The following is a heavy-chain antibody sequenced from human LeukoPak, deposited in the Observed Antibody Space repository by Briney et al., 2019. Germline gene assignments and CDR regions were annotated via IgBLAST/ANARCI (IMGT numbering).Heavy chain of an antibody. CDR1: GFTFSSYA. Sequence: PGGSLRLSCAASGFTFSSYAMTWVRQAPGKGREWVSAISGSGDSTYYADSVKGRFTTSRDNSKNTLYLQMNSLRAEDTAVYYCAKDQGYYGSGSYKEYFQHWGQGTLVTVSS. CDR3: AKDQGYYGSGSYKEYFQH. CDR2: ISGSGDST. D-gene: IGHD3-10*01. J-gene: IGHJ1*01. V-gene: IGHV3-23*01.